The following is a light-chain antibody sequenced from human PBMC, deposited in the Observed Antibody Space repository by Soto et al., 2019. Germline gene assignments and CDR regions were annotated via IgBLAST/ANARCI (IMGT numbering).Light chain of an antibody. J-gene: IGLJ3*02. CDR3: SSYTSSSTRV. V-gene: IGLV2-14*01. CDR2: EVS. CDR1: SSDVGGYNY. Sequence: QSALTQPASASGSPGQSITLSCTGTSSDVGGYNYVSWYQQHPGKAPKLMIYEVSNRPSGVSNRFSGSKSGNTASLTISGLQAEDEADYYCSSYTSSSTRVFGGGTKLTVL.